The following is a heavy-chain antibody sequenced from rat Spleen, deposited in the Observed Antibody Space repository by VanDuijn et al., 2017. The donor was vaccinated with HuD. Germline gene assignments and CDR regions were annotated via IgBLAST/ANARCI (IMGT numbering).Heavy chain of an antibody. J-gene: IGHJ3*01. CDR1: GITFSDYA. V-gene: IGHV5-19*01. CDR2: ISPSGGST. Sequence: EVQLVESGGGLVRPGRSLKVSCAASGITFSDYAMAWVRQAPTKGLEWVASISPSGGSTYYRDSVKGRFTISRDNAKSTLYLQMDSLRSEDTATYYCATDGTRVSRFAYWGQGTLVTVSS. D-gene: IGHD1-4*01. CDR3: ATDGTRVSRFAY.